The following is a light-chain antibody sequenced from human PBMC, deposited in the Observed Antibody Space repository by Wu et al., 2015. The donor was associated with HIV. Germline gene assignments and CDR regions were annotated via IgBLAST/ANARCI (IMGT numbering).Light chain of an antibody. CDR3: QQYGSSPLYS. J-gene: IGKJ2*03. CDR2: AAS. V-gene: IGKV1-39*01. Sequence: DIQMTQSPSSLSASVGDRVTITCRASQSISSYLNWYQQKPGKVPKLLIFAASSLESGVPSRFSGSGSGTDFTLTINTLEPEDFAVYYCQQYGSSPLYSFGQGTNLEIK. CDR1: QSISSY.